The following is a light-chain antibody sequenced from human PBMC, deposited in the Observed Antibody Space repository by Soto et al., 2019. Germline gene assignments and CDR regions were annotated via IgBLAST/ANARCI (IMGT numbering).Light chain of an antibody. Sequence: EIVITQSPSTLSVSPGERATLSCRASQSVSRYLAWYQQRPGQAPRLLIYDASNRATGIPARFSGSGSGTDFTLTISSLEPEDFVVYYCQQRSNWPPTFGQGTRLEIK. CDR2: DAS. J-gene: IGKJ5*01. CDR3: QQRSNWPPT. V-gene: IGKV3-11*01. CDR1: QSVSRY.